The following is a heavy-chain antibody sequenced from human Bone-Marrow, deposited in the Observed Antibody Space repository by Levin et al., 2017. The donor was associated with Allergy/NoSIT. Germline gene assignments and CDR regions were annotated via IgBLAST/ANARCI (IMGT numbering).Heavy chain of an antibody. CDR1: GFKFGSFA. CDR3: AKLSYYDWGSGDY. J-gene: IGHJ4*02. D-gene: IGHD3-16*01. Sequence: ETLSLTCAASGFKFGSFALTWVRQAPGQGLEWVSFISSTGDTTHYADSVKGRFTISRDAFKDMLYLQMNSLRAEDTATSYCAKLSYYDWGSGDYWGQGTPVTVSS. V-gene: IGHV3-23*01. CDR2: ISSTGDTT.